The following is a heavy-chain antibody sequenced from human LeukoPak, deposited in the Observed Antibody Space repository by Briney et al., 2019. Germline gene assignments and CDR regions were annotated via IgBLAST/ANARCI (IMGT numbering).Heavy chain of an antibody. CDR2: ISAYNGNT. CDR3: ASSAAPLNDAFDI. CDR1: GYTFTSYG. D-gene: IGHD2-2*01. J-gene: IGHJ3*02. V-gene: IGHV1-18*01. Sequence: GASVTVSCKASGYTFTSYGISWVRQAPGQGLGWMGWISAYNGNTNYAQKLQGRVTMTTDTSTSTAYMELRSLRSDDTAVYYCASSAAPLNDAFDIWGQGTMVTVSS.